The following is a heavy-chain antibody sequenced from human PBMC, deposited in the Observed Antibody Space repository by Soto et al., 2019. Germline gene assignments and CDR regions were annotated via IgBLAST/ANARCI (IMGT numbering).Heavy chain of an antibody. CDR1: GFTFSRYG. D-gene: IGHD3-9*01. CDR3: VKNYYSDVLTGFDYFDH. Sequence: QVQLVESGGGVVQPGKSLRLSCIASGFTFSRYGMHWVRQAPGKGLEWVAVMSYDGSNKWYADSVKGRFNVSRDNSKNTLSLQMHSLRGDDTAVDYCVKNYYSDVLTGFDYFDHWGQGAPVTVSS. CDR2: MSYDGSNK. V-gene: IGHV3-30*18. J-gene: IGHJ4*02.